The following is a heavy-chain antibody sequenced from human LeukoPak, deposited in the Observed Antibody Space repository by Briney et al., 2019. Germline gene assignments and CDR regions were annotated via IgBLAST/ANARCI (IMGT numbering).Heavy chain of an antibody. Sequence: GGSLRLSCAASGFTFSNAWMSWVRQAPGKGLEWVGRIKSKTDGGTTDYAAPVKGRFTISRDGSKNTLYLQMNSLKTEDTAVYYCTTDPVATDFDYWGQGTLVTVSS. V-gene: IGHV3-15*01. CDR1: GFTFSNAW. J-gene: IGHJ4*02. CDR2: IKSKTDGGTT. D-gene: IGHD2-15*01. CDR3: TTDPVATDFDY.